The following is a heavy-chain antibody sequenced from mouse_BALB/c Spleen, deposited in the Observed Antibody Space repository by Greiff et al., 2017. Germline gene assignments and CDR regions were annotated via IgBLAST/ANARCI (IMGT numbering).Heavy chain of an antibody. CDR1: GFAFSSYD. Sequence: EVQGVESGGGLVKPGGSLKLSCAASGFAFSSYDMSWVRQTPEKRLEWVAYISSGGGSTYYPDTVKGRFTISRDNAKNTLYLQMSSLKSEDTAMYYCARHSQKSSLLRAMDYWGQGTSVTVSS. D-gene: IGHD1-2*01. CDR2: ISSGGGST. CDR3: ARHSQKSSLLRAMDY. V-gene: IGHV5-12-1*01. J-gene: IGHJ4*01.